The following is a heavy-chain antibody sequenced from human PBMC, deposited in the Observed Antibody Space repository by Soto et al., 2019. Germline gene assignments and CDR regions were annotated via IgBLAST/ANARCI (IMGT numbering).Heavy chain of an antibody. Sequence: QVQLVESGGGVVKPGRSLRLSCVASGFTFSNYGMHWVRQAPGKGLEWVAVIWYGGTNKYYADSVKGRFTISRDNSKNTLYLQLDSLRVEDTAVYYCARDVVDYWGQGTLVTVSS. CDR3: ARDVVDY. V-gene: IGHV3-33*01. CDR2: IWYGGTNK. D-gene: IGHD2-21*01. CDR1: GFTFSNYG. J-gene: IGHJ4*02.